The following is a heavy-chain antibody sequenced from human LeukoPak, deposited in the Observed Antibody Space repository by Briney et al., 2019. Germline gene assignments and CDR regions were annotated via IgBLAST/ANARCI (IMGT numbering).Heavy chain of an antibody. V-gene: IGHV3-23*01. CDR2: ISGSGGST. J-gene: IGHJ4*02. CDR3: AKAQIVVVPAATYYFDY. CDR1: GFTFSSYA. D-gene: IGHD2-2*01. Sequence: GGSLRLSCAASGFTFSSYAMSWVRQAPGKGLEWVSAISGSGGSTYYADSVKGRFTISRDNSKNTLYLQMNSLRAGDTAVYYCAKAQIVVVPAATYYFDYWGQGTLVTVSS.